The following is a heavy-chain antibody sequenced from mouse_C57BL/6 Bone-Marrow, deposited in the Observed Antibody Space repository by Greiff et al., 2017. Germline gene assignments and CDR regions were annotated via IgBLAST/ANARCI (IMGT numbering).Heavy chain of an antibody. CDR2: IWRGGST. V-gene: IGHV2-5*01. CDR3: AKNAGTGYFDY. CDR1: GFSLTSYG. D-gene: IGHD4-1*01. J-gene: IGHJ2*01. Sequence: QVHVQQSGPGLVQPSQSLSITCTVSGFSLTSYGVHWVRQSPGKGLEWLGVIWRGGSTDYNAAFMSRLSSTKYNSKSQVFYKMNSLQADDTAIYYCAKNAGTGYFDYWGQGTTLTVSS.